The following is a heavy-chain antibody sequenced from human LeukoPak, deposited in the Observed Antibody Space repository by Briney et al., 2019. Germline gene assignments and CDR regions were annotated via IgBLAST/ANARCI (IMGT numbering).Heavy chain of an antibody. CDR1: GDAISTYY. V-gene: IGHV4-4*08. CDR3: ARDKAHTCGYYFDP. Sequence: PAVTLSLTCTVSGDAISTYYWNWIRQTPGKGLEWIGHISNGRTDYNPSLKSRVIISVDTSKNQISLRLTSVTAADTAVYYCARDKAHTCGYYFDPWGQGTQVLVSS. D-gene: IGHD2-21*01. J-gene: IGHJ4*02. CDR2: ISNGRT.